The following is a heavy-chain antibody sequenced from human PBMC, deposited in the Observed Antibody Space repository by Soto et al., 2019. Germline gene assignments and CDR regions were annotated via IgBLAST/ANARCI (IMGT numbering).Heavy chain of an antibody. CDR3: ARTLRLGELSLPRSNWFDP. D-gene: IGHD3-16*02. J-gene: IGHJ5*02. Sequence: PSETLSLTCTVSGGSISSGDYSWSWIRQPPGKGLEWIGYIYYSGSTYYNPSLTSRVTISVDTSKNQFSLNLSSVTAADTAVYYCARTLRLGELSLPRSNWFDPWGQGTLVTVSS. V-gene: IGHV4-30-4*01. CDR1: GGSISSGDYS. CDR2: IYYSGST.